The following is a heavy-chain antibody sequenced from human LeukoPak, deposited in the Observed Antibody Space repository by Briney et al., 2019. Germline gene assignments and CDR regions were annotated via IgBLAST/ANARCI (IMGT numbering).Heavy chain of an antibody. D-gene: IGHD3-10*01. Sequence: ASVKVSCKASGYFFSDYYIHWVRQGPEQGLEWMGCINPNSGDTKYAQKFQDRVTMTRDTSISTAYMELSRLRYDDTAVFYCARARKRSSARREDYYYMDVWGKGTTVTISS. CDR2: INPNSGDT. J-gene: IGHJ6*03. V-gene: IGHV1-2*02. CDR1: GYFFSDYY. CDR3: ARARKRSSARREDYYYMDV.